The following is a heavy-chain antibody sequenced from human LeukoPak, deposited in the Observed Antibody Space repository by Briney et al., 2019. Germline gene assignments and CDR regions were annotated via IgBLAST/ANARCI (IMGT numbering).Heavy chain of an antibody. CDR3: AKGSYYDSIPFDY. J-gene: IGHJ4*02. CDR1: GFTFSSYG. CDR2: IRYDGSNK. V-gene: IGHV3-30*02. D-gene: IGHD3-22*01. Sequence: SGGSLRLSCAASGFTFSSYGMHWVRQAPGRGLEWVAFIRYDGSNKYYADSVKGRFTISRDNSKNTLYLHVNSLRPEDTAVYYCAKGSYYDSIPFDYWGQGTLVTVSS.